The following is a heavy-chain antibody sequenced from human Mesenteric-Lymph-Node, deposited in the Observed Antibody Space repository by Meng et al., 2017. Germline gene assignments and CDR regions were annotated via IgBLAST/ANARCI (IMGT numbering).Heavy chain of an antibody. CDR1: GGSISSGGYY. J-gene: IGHJ4*02. D-gene: IGHD5-24*01. CDR3: ATQESKDGHNPY. Sequence: QGQLQEAGPGLVKPSQTLSLTCTVSGGSISSGGYYWSWIRQHPGKGLEWIGYIYYSGSTYYNPSLKSLVTISVDTSKNQFSLKLSSVTAADTAVYYCATQESKDGHNPYWGQGTLVTVSS. CDR2: IYYSGST. V-gene: IGHV4-31*01.